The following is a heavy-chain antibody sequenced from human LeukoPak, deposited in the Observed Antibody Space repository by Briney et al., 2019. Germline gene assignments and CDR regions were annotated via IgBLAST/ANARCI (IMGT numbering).Heavy chain of an antibody. Sequence: PGGSLRLSCAASGFTFRSFWMSWVRQAPGKGLEWVAVISYDGSNKYYADSVKGRFTISRDNSKNTLYLQMNSLRAEDTAVYYCAKGIGIAAAAADAFDIWGQGTMVTVSS. CDR1: GFTFRSFW. CDR2: ISYDGSNK. D-gene: IGHD6-13*01. CDR3: AKGIGIAAAAADAFDI. V-gene: IGHV3-30*18. J-gene: IGHJ3*02.